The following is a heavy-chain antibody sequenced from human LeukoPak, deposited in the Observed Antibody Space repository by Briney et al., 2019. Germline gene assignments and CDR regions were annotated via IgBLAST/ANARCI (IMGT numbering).Heavy chain of an antibody. D-gene: IGHD3-10*01. J-gene: IGHJ4*02. CDR1: GFRFSGYV. CDR2: ISMSSSYM. CDR3: AREDFSSGNPTIDH. V-gene: IGHV3-21*01. Sequence: GGSLRLSCVASGFRFSGYVMKWVRQAPGKGLEWISTISMSSSYMYYADSVRGRITISRDNAKNSLYLQMTSLRAEDAAVYYCAREDFSSGNPTIDHWGQGTLVTVSS.